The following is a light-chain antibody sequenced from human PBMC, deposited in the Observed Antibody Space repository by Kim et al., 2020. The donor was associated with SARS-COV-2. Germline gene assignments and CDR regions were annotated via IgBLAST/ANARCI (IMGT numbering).Light chain of an antibody. J-gene: IGKJ1*01. CDR2: GSS. V-gene: IGKV3-20*01. CDR1: QTIKINY. Sequence: LSPGERATLSCRTSQTIKINYLAWYQQKAGQAPRLLIYGSSGRAPGIPDRFNGSGSGTDFTLTINRLEPDDSAVYYCQQSTASIWTFGQGTKVEI. CDR3: QQSTASIWT.